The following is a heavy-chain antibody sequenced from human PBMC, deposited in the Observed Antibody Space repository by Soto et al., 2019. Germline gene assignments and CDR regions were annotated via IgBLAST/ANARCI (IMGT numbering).Heavy chain of an antibody. V-gene: IGHV1-8*01. CDR3: ARGVIAGVDY. J-gene: IGHJ4*02. D-gene: IGHD3-16*01. CDR1: GYSFTSLD. CDR2: MQPSTGRT. Sequence: QVQLVQSGAEVREPGASVKVSCKASGYSFTSLDINWVRQTAGQGLEGMGWMQPSTGRTGYAQKFQGRVTVTRDTSLNTASMEPTTLTSDDTAFYYCARGVIAGVDYWCQGTLVTVSS.